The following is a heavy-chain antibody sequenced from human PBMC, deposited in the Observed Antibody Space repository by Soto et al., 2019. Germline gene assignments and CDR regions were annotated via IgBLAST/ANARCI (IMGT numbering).Heavy chain of an antibody. CDR3: ARPLDSSSWSRTHDAFDI. D-gene: IGHD6-13*01. V-gene: IGHV1-46*03. J-gene: IGHJ3*02. CDR2: INPSGGST. Sequence: ASVEVSCKASGYTFTIYYMHWVRQAPGQGLEWMGIINPSGGSTSYAQKFQGRVTMTRDTSTSTVYMELSSLRSEDTAVYYCARPLDSSSWSRTHDAFDIWGQGTMVTVSS. CDR1: GYTFTIYY.